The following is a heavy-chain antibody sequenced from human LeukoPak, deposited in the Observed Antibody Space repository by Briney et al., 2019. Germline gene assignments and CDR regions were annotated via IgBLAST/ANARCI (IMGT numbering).Heavy chain of an antibody. J-gene: IGHJ6*02. V-gene: IGHV4-59*01. CDR1: GGSISSYY. Sequence: SETLSLTCTVSGGSISSYYWSWIRQPPGKGLEWIGYIYYSGSTNYNPSLKSRVTISVDTSKNQFSLKLSSVTAADTAVYYCGRDRYSSSWNQAYYYGMDVWGQGTTVTVSS. CDR2: IYYSGST. D-gene: IGHD6-13*01. CDR3: GRDRYSSSWNQAYYYGMDV.